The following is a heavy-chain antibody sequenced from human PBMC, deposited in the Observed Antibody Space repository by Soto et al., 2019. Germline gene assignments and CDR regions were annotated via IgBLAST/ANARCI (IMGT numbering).Heavy chain of an antibody. V-gene: IGHV1-18*01. CDR1: GYTFTSYG. CDR3: ARDSLTRYYDILTGYYKDNWFDP. D-gene: IGHD3-9*01. Sequence: VASVKVSCKASGYTFTSYGISWVRQAPGQGLEWMGWISAYNGNTNYAQKLQGRVTMTTDTSTSTAYMELRSLRSDDTAVYYCARDSLTRYYDILTGYYKDNWFDPWGQGTLVTVSS. J-gene: IGHJ5*02. CDR2: ISAYNGNT.